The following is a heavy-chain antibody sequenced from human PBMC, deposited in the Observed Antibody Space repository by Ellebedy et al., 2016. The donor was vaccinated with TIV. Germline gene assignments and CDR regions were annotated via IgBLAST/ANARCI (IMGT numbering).Heavy chain of an antibody. Sequence: GGSLRLSXAASGFTFSDYYMSWIRQAPGKGLEWVSYIGGSGNGISYADSVKGRFTISRDDAENSLYLQMNSLRDEDTAVYYCARGGAGFDSMNRELSFDSWGQGTLVTVSS. D-gene: IGHD1-26*01. CDR3: ARGGAGFDSMNRELSFDS. CDR1: GFTFSDYY. V-gene: IGHV3-11*04. J-gene: IGHJ4*02. CDR2: IGGSGNGI.